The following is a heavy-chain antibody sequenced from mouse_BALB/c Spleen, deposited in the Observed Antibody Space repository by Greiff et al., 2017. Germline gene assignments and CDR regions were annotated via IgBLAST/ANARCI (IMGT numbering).Heavy chain of an antibody. J-gene: IGHJ3*01. Sequence: VQLQQPGAELVKPGTSVKLSCKASGYNFTSYWINWVKLRPGQGLEWIGDIYPGSGSTNYNEKFKSKATLTVDTSSSTAYMQLSSLASEDSALYYCARGYYYGSSPFAYWGQGTLVTVSA. D-gene: IGHD1-1*01. CDR2: IYPGSGST. CDR3: ARGYYYGSSPFAY. V-gene: IGHV1-55*01. CDR1: GYNFTSYW.